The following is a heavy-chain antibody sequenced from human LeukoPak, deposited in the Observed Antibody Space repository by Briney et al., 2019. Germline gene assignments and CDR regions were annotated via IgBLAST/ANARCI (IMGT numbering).Heavy chain of an antibody. CDR1: GGSISGYY. V-gene: IGHV4-59*12. D-gene: IGHD6-13*01. Sequence: PSETLSLTCTVSGGSISGYYWSWIRQPPGKGLEWVGFIYYSGSTNYNPSLKSRVTISADTSENQFSLKLSSVTAADTAVYYCARDRSRYSSTWGFDYWGQGTLVTVSS. J-gene: IGHJ4*02. CDR2: IYYSGST. CDR3: ARDRSRYSSTWGFDY.